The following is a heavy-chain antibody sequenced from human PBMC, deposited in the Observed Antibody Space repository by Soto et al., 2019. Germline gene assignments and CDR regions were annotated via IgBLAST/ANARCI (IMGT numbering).Heavy chain of an antibody. CDR3: ARSVGGGGSAPYYFDY. CDR2: IYYSGST. CDR1: GGSISSGGYY. D-gene: IGHD6-19*01. J-gene: IGHJ4*02. Sequence: PSETLSLTCTVPGGSISSGGYYWSWIRQHPGKGLEWIGYIYYSGSTYYNPSLKSRVTISVDTSKNQFSLKLSSVTAADTAVYYCARSVGGGGSAPYYFDYWGQGTRVTVSS. V-gene: IGHV4-31*03.